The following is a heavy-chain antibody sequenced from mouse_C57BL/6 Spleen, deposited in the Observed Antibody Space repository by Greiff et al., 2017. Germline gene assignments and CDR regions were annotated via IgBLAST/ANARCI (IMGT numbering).Heavy chain of an antibody. CDR3: AGSYGSGAY. CDR2: ISYDGSN. Sequence: EVKLMESGPGLVKPSQSMSLTCSVTGYSITSGYYWNWIRQFPGNKLEWMGYISYDGSNNYNPSLKNRISITRDTSKNQFFLKLNSVTTEDTATYYCAGSYGSGAYWGQGTLVTVSA. D-gene: IGHD1-1*01. J-gene: IGHJ3*01. V-gene: IGHV3-6*01. CDR1: GYSITSGYY.